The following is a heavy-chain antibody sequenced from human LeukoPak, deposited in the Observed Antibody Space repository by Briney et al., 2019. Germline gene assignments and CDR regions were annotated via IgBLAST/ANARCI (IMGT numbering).Heavy chain of an antibody. D-gene: IGHD5-18*01. CDR3: ARDPLTADTGFDY. CDR1: GGSISSYY. V-gene: IGHV4-59*12. J-gene: IGHJ4*02. CDR2: IYYSGST. Sequence: KPSETLSLTCTVSGGSISSYYWSWIRQPPGKGLEWIGYIYYSGSTNYNPSLKSRVTISVDMSKNQFSLKLSSVTAADTAVYYCARDPLTADTGFDYWGQGTLVTVSS.